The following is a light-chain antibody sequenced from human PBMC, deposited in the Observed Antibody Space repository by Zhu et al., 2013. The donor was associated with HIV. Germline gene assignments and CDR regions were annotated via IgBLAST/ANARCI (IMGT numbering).Light chain of an antibody. CDR1: QNMNRY. J-gene: IGKJ2*01. Sequence: DIQMTQSPSSLSASIGDRVTITCRTSQNMNRYVNWYQEKPGKAPRLLIYAASTLQSGVPSRFSGSGSGAGFTLTISSPQPEDSATYYCQHSYATPYTFGQGTKVEIK. V-gene: IGKV1-39*01. CDR3: QHSYATPYT. CDR2: AAS.